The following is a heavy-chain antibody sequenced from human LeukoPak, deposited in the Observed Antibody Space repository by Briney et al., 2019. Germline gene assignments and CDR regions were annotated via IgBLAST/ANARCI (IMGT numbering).Heavy chain of an antibody. CDR1: GGSISSYY. J-gene: IGHJ5*02. V-gene: IGHV4-4*07. CDR3: ARGEYYDSSGYYYNNWFDP. Sequence: SETLSLTCTVPGGSISSYYWSWIRQPAGKGLEWIGRIYTSGSTNYNPSLKSRVTMSVDTSKNQFSLKLSSVTAADTAVYYCARGEYYDSSGYYYNNWFDPWGQGTLVTVSS. D-gene: IGHD3-22*01. CDR2: IYTSGST.